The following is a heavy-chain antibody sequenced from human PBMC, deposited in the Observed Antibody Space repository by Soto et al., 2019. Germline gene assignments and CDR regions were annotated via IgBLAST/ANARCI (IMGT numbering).Heavy chain of an antibody. D-gene: IGHD2-15*01. Sequence: PGGSLRLSCAASGFTFSTWMHWVRQAPGKGLAWVSRINNDGSSTTYADSVKGRFTISRDNAKNTLYLQMNSLRAEDTAVYYCARSYGGNLPFNYWGQGTLVTVSS. J-gene: IGHJ4*02. CDR2: INNDGSST. CDR3: ARSYGGNLPFNY. V-gene: IGHV3-74*01. CDR1: GFTFSTW.